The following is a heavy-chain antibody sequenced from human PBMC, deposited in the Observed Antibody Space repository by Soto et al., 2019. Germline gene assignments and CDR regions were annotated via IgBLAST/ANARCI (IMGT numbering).Heavy chain of an antibody. CDR2: MDPNSGVA. V-gene: IGHV1-8*01. CDR3: ARDRKYDFWRKGLDV. D-gene: IGHD3-3*01. J-gene: IGHJ6*02. CDR1: GYIFTSYD. Sequence: GASVKVSCKASGYIFTSYDINWVRRAPGQGLEWMGWMDPNSGVAGYAQKFQGRVTMTRNTSTTTAHMELSSLRSEDTAIYYCARDRKYDFWRKGLDVWGQGTTVTVSS.